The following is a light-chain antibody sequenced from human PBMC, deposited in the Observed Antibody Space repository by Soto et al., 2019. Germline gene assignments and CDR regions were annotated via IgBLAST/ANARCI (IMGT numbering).Light chain of an antibody. V-gene: IGLV9-49*01. J-gene: IGLJ2*01. CDR2: VGTGGIVG. Sequence: QLVLTQPPSASASLGASVTLTCTLSSGYSNYKVDWYQQRPGKGPRFVMRVGTGGIVGSKGDGIPDRFSVLGSGLNRYLTIKNIQEEDESDYHCGADHGSGNNFVLVFGGGTKLT. CDR3: GADHGSGNNFVLV. CDR1: SGYSNYK.